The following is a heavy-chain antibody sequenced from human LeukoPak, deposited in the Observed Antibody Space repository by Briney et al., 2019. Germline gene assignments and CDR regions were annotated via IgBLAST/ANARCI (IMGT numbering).Heavy chain of an antibody. D-gene: IGHD3-10*01. J-gene: IGHJ4*02. Sequence: XGSLRLSCAASGFTVSSNYMSWVRQAPGKGLEWVSVIYSDGSTYYADSVKGRFTISRDISKNTAYLQMNSLRAEDTAVYYCATYYYGSGPEKWGQGTLVTVSS. V-gene: IGHV3-53*01. CDR3: ATYYYGSGPEK. CDR1: GFTVSSNY. CDR2: IYSDGST.